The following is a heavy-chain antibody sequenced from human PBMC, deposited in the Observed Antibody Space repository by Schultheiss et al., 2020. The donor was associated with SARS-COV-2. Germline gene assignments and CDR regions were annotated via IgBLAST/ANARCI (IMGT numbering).Heavy chain of an antibody. CDR1: GFTFSSYS. V-gene: IGHV3-48*01. CDR2: ISSSSSTI. CDR3: ATFPYYYDSSGSNWFDP. D-gene: IGHD3-22*01. J-gene: IGHJ5*02. Sequence: GGSLRLSCAASGFTFSSYSMNWVRQAPGKGLEWVLYISSSSSTIYYADSVKGRFTISRDNSKNTLYLQLSNLRGEDTAVYYCATFPYYYDSSGSNWFDPWGQGTLVTVSS.